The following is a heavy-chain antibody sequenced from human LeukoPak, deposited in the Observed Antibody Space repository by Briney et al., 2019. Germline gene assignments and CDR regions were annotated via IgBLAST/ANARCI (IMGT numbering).Heavy chain of an antibody. J-gene: IGHJ5*02. CDR1: GYTFTSYG. D-gene: IGHD6-13*01. CDR2: ISAYNGNT. V-gene: IGHV1-18*01. CDR3: ARVPPAAAGRGNWFDP. Sequence: ASVKVSCKASGYTFTSYGISWVRQAPGQGLEWMGWISAYNGNTNYAQKLQGRVTMTTDTSTSTAYMELSSLRSEDTAVYYCARVPPAAAGRGNWFDPWGQGTLVTVSS.